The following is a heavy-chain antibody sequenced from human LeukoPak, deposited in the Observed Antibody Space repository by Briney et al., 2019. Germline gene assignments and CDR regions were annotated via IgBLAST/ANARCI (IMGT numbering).Heavy chain of an antibody. D-gene: IGHD2/OR15-2a*01. J-gene: IGHJ3*02. V-gene: IGHV1-18*01. CDR2: MNPNSGNT. Sequence: ASVKVSCKASGYTFTSYDINWVRQATGQGLEWMGWMNPNSGNTNYAQKLQGRVTMTTDTSTSTAYMELRSLRSDDTAVYYCARENSLDAFDIWGQGTMVTVSS. CDR1: GYTFTSYD. CDR3: ARENSLDAFDI.